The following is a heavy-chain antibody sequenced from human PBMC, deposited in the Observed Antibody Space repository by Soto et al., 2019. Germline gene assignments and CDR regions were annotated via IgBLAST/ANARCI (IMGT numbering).Heavy chain of an antibody. CDR2: VNPSGGST. CDR1: GYIFTAYS. CDR3: AREENCSDGICYSEYFQR. V-gene: IGHV1-46*01. J-gene: IGHJ1*01. Sequence: QVQLVQSGAEVKKPGASVKVSCKASGYIFTAYSMHWVRQAPGQGLEWMGVVNPSGGSTNYAQKFQGRITMTRDPSTGTVYMDLSSLTSEDTAVYYCAREENCSDGICYSEYFQRWGQGNLVTVSS. D-gene: IGHD2-15*01.